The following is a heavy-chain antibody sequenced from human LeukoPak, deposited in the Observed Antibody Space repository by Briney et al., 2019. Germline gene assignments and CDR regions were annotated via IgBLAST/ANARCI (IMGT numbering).Heavy chain of an antibody. Sequence: PGRSLRLSCAASGFTFSSYGMHWVRQAPGKGLEWVAVIWYDGSNKYYADSVKGRFTISRDNSKNTLYLQMNSLRAEDTAVYYCAKDEVSGDYGKVYYYYGMDVWGQGTTVTVSS. V-gene: IGHV3-33*06. CDR3: AKDEVSGDYGKVYYYYGMDV. CDR2: IWYDGSNK. D-gene: IGHD4-17*01. J-gene: IGHJ6*02. CDR1: GFTFSSYG.